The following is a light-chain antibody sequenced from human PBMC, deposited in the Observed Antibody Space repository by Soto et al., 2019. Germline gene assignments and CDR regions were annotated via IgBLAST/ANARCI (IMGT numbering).Light chain of an antibody. V-gene: IGKV1-5*01. Sequence: DIQMTQCPSTLSGSVGDRVTITCRASQNINSWLAWYQQQPGKAPKLLIYEVSTRVSGVPDRFSGSGSGTDFTLEISRVETDDVGIYYCMQSTQLPPTFGQGTRLEIK. CDR1: QNINSW. CDR2: EVS. J-gene: IGKJ5*01. CDR3: MQSTQLPPT.